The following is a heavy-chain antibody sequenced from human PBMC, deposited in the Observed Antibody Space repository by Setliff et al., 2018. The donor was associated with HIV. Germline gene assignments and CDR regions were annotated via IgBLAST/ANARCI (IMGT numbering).Heavy chain of an antibody. CDR2: IIWNSGFT. V-gene: IGHV3-9*02. CDR1: GFTSNDHG. J-gene: IGHJ6*03. Sequence: PGGSLRLSCADSGFTSNDHGMHWVRQVPGKGLEWVAGIIWNSGFTGYADSVRGRFTFSRDSAKNSLHLQMNSLKLEDTATYFCVKDASVSATNFYYFDVWGKGTTVTVSS. CDR3: VKDASVSATNFYYFDV.